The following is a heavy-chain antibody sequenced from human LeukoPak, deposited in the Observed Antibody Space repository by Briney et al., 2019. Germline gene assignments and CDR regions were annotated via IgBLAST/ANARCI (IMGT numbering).Heavy chain of an antibody. CDR2: IHQHGNEK. CDR1: GFTFSNYW. D-gene: IGHD2-8*01. CDR3: ATLNGPLFEY. J-gene: IGHJ4*02. V-gene: IGHV3-7*01. Sequence: TGGSPRLSCAASGFTFSNYWMSWVRQAPGKGLEWVASIHQHGNEKYFVDSVRGRFTISRDNAKNSLYLQMSSLRAEDTAVYYCATLNGPLFEYWGQGTLVTVSS.